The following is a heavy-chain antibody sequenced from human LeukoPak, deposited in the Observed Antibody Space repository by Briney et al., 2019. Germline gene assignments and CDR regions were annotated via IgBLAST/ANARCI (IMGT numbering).Heavy chain of an antibody. J-gene: IGHJ6*02. Sequence: PSETLSLTCTVSGGSISSYYWSWIRQPPGKGLEWIGYIYYSGSTNYNPSLKSRVTISVDTSKNQFSLKLSSVTAADTAVYYCARVLIRYYYYGMDVWGQGTTVTVSS. CDR2: IYYSGST. CDR3: ARVLIRYYYYGMDV. V-gene: IGHV4-59*01. CDR1: GGSISSYY. D-gene: IGHD2-8*01.